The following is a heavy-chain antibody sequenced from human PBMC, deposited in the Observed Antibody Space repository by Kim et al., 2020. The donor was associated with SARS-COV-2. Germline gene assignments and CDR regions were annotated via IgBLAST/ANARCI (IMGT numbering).Heavy chain of an antibody. D-gene: IGHD6-6*01. CDR2: INPSGGST. Sequence: ASVKVSCKASGYTFTSYYMHWVRQAPGQGLEWMGIINPSGGSTSYAQKFQGRVTMTRDTSTSTVYMELSSLRSEDTAVYYCARERERAARIAARRSWFDPWGQGTLVTVSS. CDR3: ARERERAARIAARRSWFDP. CDR1: GYTFTSYY. J-gene: IGHJ5*02. V-gene: IGHV1-46*01.